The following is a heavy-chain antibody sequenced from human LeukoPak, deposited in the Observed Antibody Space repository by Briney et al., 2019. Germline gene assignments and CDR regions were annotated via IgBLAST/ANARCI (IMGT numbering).Heavy chain of an antibody. D-gene: IGHD4-17*01. CDR1: GGTFSSYA. V-gene: IGHV1-69*05. J-gene: IGHJ4*02. Sequence: VASVKVSCKASGGTFSSYAISWVRQAPGQGLEWMGGIIPIFGTANYAQKFQGRVTITTDESTSTAYMELSSLRSEDTAVYYCARSLRGYGDYQGFDYWGQGTLVTVSS. CDR2: IIPIFGTA. CDR3: ARSLRGYGDYQGFDY.